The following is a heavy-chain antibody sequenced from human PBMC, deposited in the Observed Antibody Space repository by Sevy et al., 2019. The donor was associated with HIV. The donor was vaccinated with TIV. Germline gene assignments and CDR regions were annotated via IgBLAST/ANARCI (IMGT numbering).Heavy chain of an antibody. CDR2: IHYSGST. D-gene: IGHD5-12*01. CDR3: ARAPPVRSGDDSLNWFDP. V-gene: IGHV4-59*01. Sequence: SETLSLTCSVSGGPISSYYWSWIRHPPGKRLEWIGYIHYSGSTNYNPSLNSRLTISVDTSKNQFSLRLTSVTAADTAVYDGARAPPVRSGDDSLNWFDPWGQGILVTVSS. CDR1: GGPISSYY. J-gene: IGHJ5*02.